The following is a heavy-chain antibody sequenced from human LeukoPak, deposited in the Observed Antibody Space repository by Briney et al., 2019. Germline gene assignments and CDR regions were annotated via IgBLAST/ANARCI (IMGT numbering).Heavy chain of an antibody. CDR3: ARKIVGATPFDI. D-gene: IGHD1-26*01. CDR1: GGSISSYY. V-gene: IGHV4-34*01. Sequence: SETLSLTCTVSGGSISSYYWSWIRQPPGKGLEWIGEINHSGSTNYNPSLKSRVTISVDTSKNQFSLKLSSVTAADTAVYYCARKIVGATPFDIWGQGTMVTVSS. J-gene: IGHJ3*02. CDR2: INHSGST.